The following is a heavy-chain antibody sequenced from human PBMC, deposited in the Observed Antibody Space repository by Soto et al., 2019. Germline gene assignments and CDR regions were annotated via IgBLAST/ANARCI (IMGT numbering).Heavy chain of an antibody. CDR3: AKSAMEEIVVVTHFDY. CDR1: GFTFSSYG. J-gene: IGHJ4*02. Sequence: QVQLVESGGGVVQPGRSLRLSCAASGFTFSSYGMHWVRQAPGKGLEWVAVISYDGSNKYYADSVKGRFTISRDNSKNTLYRQMNSLRAEDTAVYYCAKSAMEEIVVVTHFDYWGQGTLVTVSS. V-gene: IGHV3-30*18. CDR2: ISYDGSNK. D-gene: IGHD3-22*01.